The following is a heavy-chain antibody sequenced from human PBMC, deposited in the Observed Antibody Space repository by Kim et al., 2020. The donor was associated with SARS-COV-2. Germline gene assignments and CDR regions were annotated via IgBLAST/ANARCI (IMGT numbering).Heavy chain of an antibody. J-gene: IGHJ3*02. D-gene: IGHD1-26*01. V-gene: IGHV1-69*13. CDR1: GGTFSSYA. CDR3: ARFRSYSGTFDI. CDR2: IIPIFGTT. Sequence: SVKVSCKASGGTFSSYAISWVRQAPGQGLEWMGGIIPIFGTTNYAQRFQGRLTITADESTSTAYMELSSLRPEDTAVYYCARFRSYSGTFDIWGQGTMVTVSS.